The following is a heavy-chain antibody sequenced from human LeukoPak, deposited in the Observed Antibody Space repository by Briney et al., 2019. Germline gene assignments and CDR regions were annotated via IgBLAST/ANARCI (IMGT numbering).Heavy chain of an antibody. D-gene: IGHD3-9*01. CDR1: GFTFSTYA. J-gene: IGHJ5*02. CDR3: ARDRDDILTGYYLPHNNWYDP. Sequence: GGSLRLSCAASGFTFSTYAMAWVRQAPGKGLEWVAVISYDGSNKYYADSVKGRFTISRDNSKNTLYLQMNSLRAEDTAVYYCARDRDDILTGYYLPHNNWYDPWGQGTLVTVSS. CDR2: ISYDGSNK. V-gene: IGHV3-30*04.